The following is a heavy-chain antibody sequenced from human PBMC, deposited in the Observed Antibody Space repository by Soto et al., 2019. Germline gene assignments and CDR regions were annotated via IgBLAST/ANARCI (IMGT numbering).Heavy chain of an antibody. J-gene: IGHJ3*02. CDR2: ISYSGIT. V-gene: IGHV4-59*11. D-gene: IGHD6-13*01. Sequence: QVQLQESGPGLVKPSETLSLTCTVSGGSINGHYWSWLRQPPGKRLEWIGYISYSGITKYIPSLQSRVTTSVDMSKNQLSLKLTSVTAADTAVYYCARFQSSTALDGFDIWGQGTMVTVSS. CDR1: GGSINGHY. CDR3: ARFQSSTALDGFDI.